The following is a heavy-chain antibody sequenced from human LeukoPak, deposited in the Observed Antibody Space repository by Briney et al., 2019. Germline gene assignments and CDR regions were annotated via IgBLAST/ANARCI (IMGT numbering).Heavy chain of an antibody. CDR3: AKSGWSPGGYYYGMDV. D-gene: IGHD6-19*01. J-gene: IGHJ6*02. V-gene: IGHV4-59*03. Sequence: SETLSLTCTVSGNSISYYYWSWLRQPPGKGLEWIGYVYDSGNTNYNPSLKSRVTISVDTPKSQFSLRLTSVTAADTAVYYCAKSGWSPGGYYYGMDVWGQGTTVTVSS. CDR2: VYDSGNT. CDR1: GNSISYYY.